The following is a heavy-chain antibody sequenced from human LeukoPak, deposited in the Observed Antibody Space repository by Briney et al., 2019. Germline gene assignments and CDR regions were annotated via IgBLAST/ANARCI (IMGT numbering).Heavy chain of an antibody. D-gene: IGHD3-10*01. CDR3: ARDGLRFGELRGGWFDP. Sequence: ASVKVSCKASGYTFTGYYMHWVRQAPGQGLEWMGWINPNSGGTNSAQKFQGRVTMTRDTSISTAYMELSRLRSDDTAVYYCARDGLRFGELRGGWFDPWGQGTLVTVSS. CDR2: INPNSGGT. J-gene: IGHJ5*02. V-gene: IGHV1-2*02. CDR1: GYTFTGYY.